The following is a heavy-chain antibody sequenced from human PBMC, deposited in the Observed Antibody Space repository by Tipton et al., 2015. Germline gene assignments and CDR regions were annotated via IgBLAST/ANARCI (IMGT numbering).Heavy chain of an antibody. D-gene: IGHD2-8*01. CDR3: ARTDALGHFDY. Sequence: PGLVKPSETLSLTCTVSGGSVSSGSAYHWSWIRQPPGKGLEWIGYIFYDGSTNYNPSLKSRLTISVDTSKNQFSLRLSSVTAADTAVYFCARTDALGHFDYWGLGTLVTVSS. J-gene: IGHJ4*02. V-gene: IGHV4-61*01. CDR1: GGSVSSGSAYH. CDR2: IFYDGST.